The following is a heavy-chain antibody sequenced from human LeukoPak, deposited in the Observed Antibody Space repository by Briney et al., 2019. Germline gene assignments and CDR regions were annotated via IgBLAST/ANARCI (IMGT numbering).Heavy chain of an antibody. CDR1: GFTFSNYR. CDR2: ISSSSIYI. D-gene: IGHD2-2*01. Sequence: GGSLRLSCAASGFTFSNYRMNWVRQAPGKGLEWVSSISSSSIYIYYADSVKGRFTISRDNAKNSLYLQMNSLRAEDTAVYYCARASAPEGSDYWGQGTLVTVSS. CDR3: ARASAPEGSDY. J-gene: IGHJ4*02. V-gene: IGHV3-21*01.